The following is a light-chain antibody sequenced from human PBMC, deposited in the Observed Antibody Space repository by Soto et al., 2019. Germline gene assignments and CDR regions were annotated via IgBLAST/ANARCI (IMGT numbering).Light chain of an antibody. J-gene: IGLJ1*01. Sequence: QSALTQPASVSGSPGQSIAISCTGTSSDVGGYNYVSWYQQHPCKAPKLMIHEVSNRPSGISDRFSGSKSGNTASLTISGLQAEDEADYYCSSHTSYSTRVFGTGTKVTVL. CDR2: EVS. V-gene: IGLV2-14*01. CDR3: SSHTSYSTRV. CDR1: SSDVGGYNY.